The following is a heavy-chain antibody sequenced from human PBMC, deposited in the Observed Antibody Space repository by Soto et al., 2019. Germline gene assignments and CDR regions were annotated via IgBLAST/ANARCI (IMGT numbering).Heavy chain of an antibody. CDR1: GYTFTSYG. V-gene: IGHV1-18*04. Sequence: QVQLVQSGAEVKKPGASVKVSCKTSGYTFTSYGVSWVRQAPGQDLEWMGWISPYTYNTNYAQKFQGRVTMTTDTSTSTAYMELRSLRSDDTAVYYCARDLRGNSYYFDYWGQGTLITVSS. D-gene: IGHD2-21*01. J-gene: IGHJ4*02. CDR3: ARDLRGNSYYFDY. CDR2: ISPYTYNT.